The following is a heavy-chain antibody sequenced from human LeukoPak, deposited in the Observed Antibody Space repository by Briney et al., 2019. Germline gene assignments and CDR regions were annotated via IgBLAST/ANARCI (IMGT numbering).Heavy chain of an antibody. D-gene: IGHD2-15*01. CDR3: ARVPHFGPGYCSGGSCYDY. Sequence: SQTLSLTCTVSGGSISSGDYYWSWIRQPPGKALEWIGYTYYSGSTYYNPSLKSRVTISVDTSKNQFSLKLSSVTAADTAVYYCARVPHFGPGYCSGGSCYDYWGQGTLVTVSS. CDR2: TYYSGST. V-gene: IGHV4-30-4*01. J-gene: IGHJ4*02. CDR1: GGSISSGDYY.